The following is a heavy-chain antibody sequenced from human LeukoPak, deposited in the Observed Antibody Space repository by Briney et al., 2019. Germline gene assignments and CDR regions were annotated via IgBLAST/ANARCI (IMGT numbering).Heavy chain of an antibody. D-gene: IGHD3-16*01. CDR3: ARLSNGYADLSWEFDY. Sequence: SETLSLTCAVYGGSFSGYYWSWIRQPPGKGLEWIGEINHSGSTNYNPSLKSRVTISVDTSKNQFSLKLSSVTAADTAVYYCARLSNGYADLSWEFDYWGQGTLVTVSS. V-gene: IGHV4-34*01. J-gene: IGHJ4*02. CDR2: INHSGST. CDR1: GGSFSGYY.